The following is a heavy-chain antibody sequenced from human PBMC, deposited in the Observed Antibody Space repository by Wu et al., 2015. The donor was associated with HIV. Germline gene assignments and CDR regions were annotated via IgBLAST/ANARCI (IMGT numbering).Heavy chain of an antibody. CDR2: INPNSGGT. D-gene: IGHD6-13*01. CDR1: GYTFTGYY. CDR3: ARDGYSSSWYPGYYFDY. V-gene: IGHV1-2*02. Sequence: QVQLVQSGAEVKKPGASVKVSCKASGYTFTGYYMHWVRQAPGQGLEWMGWINPNSGGTNYAQKFQGRVTMTRDTSISTAYMELSRLRSDDTAVYYCARDGYSSSWYPGYYFDYWGQGTLVTVLL. J-gene: IGHJ4*02.